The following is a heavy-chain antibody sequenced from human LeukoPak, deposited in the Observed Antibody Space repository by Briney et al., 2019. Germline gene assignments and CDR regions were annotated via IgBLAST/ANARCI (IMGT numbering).Heavy chain of an antibody. V-gene: IGHV1-2*02. D-gene: IGHD2-2*01. CDR1: GYTFTGYY. Sequence: ASVKVSCKASGYTFTGYYMHWVRQAPGQGLEWMGWINPNSGGTNYAQKFQGRVTMTRDTSISTAYMELSRLRSDDTAVYYCARDYNVVVPAAMLALDIWGQGTMVTVSS. CDR3: ARDYNVVVPAAMLALDI. CDR2: INPNSGGT. J-gene: IGHJ3*02.